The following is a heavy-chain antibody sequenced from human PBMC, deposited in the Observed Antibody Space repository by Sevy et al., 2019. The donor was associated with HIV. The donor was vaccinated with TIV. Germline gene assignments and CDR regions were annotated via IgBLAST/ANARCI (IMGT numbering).Heavy chain of an antibody. CDR2: IYYSGST. Sequence: SETLSLTCTVSGGSISSSSYYWGWIRQPPGKGLEWIGSIYYSGSTYYHPSLKSRVTISVDTSKNQFSLKLSSVTAADTAVYYCAKILGYCSGGSCSTSTHSGDYWGQGTLVTVSS. CDR1: GGSISSSSYY. J-gene: IGHJ4*02. V-gene: IGHV4-39*01. D-gene: IGHD2-15*01. CDR3: AKILGYCSGGSCSTSTHSGDY.